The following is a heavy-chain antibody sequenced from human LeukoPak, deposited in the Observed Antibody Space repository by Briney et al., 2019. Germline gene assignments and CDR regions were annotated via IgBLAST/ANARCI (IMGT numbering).Heavy chain of an antibody. J-gene: IGHJ4*02. Sequence: GGSLRLSCAASGFTFSSYAMSWVCQAPGKGLEWVSAISGSGGSTYYTDSVKGRFTIYRANSKNTLYLQMNSLRAEDTAVYYCAKSQWELLLQAHGHLDYWGQGTLVTVSS. D-gene: IGHD1-26*01. CDR3: AKSQWELLLQAHGHLDY. CDR1: GFTFSSYA. V-gene: IGHV3-23*01. CDR2: ISGSGGST.